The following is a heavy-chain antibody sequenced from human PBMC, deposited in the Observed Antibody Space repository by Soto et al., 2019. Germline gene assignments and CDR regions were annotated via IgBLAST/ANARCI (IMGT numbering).Heavy chain of an antibody. J-gene: IGHJ6*02. V-gene: IGHV2-5*02. CDR1: GFSLSTSGVG. CDR3: QFLPLSGGRCFWFSYSSMDL. Sequence: QITLKESGPTLVKPTQTLTLTCTFSGFSLSTSGVGVAWIRQPPGKALEWLALIYWDDDKRYRPSLETRLTITQATSKHQLVPTITNTDSGDKPPYYCQFLPLSGGRCFWFSYSSMDLWGPGATVTVPS. CDR2: IYWDDDK. D-gene: IGHD2-21*01.